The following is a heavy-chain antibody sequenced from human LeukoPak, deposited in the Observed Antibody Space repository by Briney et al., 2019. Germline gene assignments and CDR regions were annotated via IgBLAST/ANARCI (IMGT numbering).Heavy chain of an antibody. Sequence: PGGSLRPSCAASGFTVSNNYMTWVRQTPDRGLEWVSLTYSAGFTYYPDSVKGRFTISRDIANNTVFLQMNSLRVEDTAVYYCARGGGHQPTYYQYLDVWGKGTTVTVSS. J-gene: IGHJ6*03. V-gene: IGHV3-53*01. CDR2: TYSAGFT. CDR3: ARGGGHQPTYYQYLDV. D-gene: IGHD1-14*01. CDR1: GFTVSNNY.